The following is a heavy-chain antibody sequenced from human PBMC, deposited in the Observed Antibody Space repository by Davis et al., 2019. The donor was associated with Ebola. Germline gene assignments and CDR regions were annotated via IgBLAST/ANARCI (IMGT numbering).Heavy chain of an antibody. J-gene: IGHJ4*02. CDR3: AREGGCSSTSCFDY. V-gene: IGHV3-30*03. Sequence: GGSLRLSCAASGFTFRSYGMNWVRQAPGKGLEWVAVISYDGSKKYYVDSVKGRFTISRDNSKNTLYLQMNSLRAEDTAVYYCAREGGCSSTSCFDYWGQGTLVTVSS. D-gene: IGHD2-2*01. CDR2: ISYDGSKK. CDR1: GFTFRSYG.